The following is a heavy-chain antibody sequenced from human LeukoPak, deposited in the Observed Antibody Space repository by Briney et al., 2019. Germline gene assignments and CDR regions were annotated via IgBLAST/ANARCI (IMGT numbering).Heavy chain of an antibody. J-gene: IGHJ4*02. CDR3: ARDPGWTYDSSGYHFYY. D-gene: IGHD3-22*01. V-gene: IGHV4-59*12. CDR2: IYDSGST. Sequence: SETLSLTCTVSGGSISSYYWSWIRQPPGKGLQWIGYIYDSGSTKYNPSLKSRVIISVETSKNQFSLKLSSVTAADTAVYYCARDPGWTYDSSGYHFYYWGQGTLVTVSS. CDR1: GGSISSYY.